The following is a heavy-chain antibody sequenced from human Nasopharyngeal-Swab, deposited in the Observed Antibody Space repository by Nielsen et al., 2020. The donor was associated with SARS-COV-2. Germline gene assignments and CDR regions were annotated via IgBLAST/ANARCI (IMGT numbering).Heavy chain of an antibody. Sequence: SETLSLTCTVSGGSISSSSYYWGWIRQPPGKGLEWIGSIYYSGSTYYNPSLKSRVTISVDTSKNQFSLKLSSVTAADTAVYYCARDESWAAGNYFDYWGQGTLVTVSP. J-gene: IGHJ4*02. D-gene: IGHD6-13*01. CDR2: IYYSGST. CDR3: ARDESWAAGNYFDY. CDR1: GGSISSSSYY. V-gene: IGHV4-39*07.